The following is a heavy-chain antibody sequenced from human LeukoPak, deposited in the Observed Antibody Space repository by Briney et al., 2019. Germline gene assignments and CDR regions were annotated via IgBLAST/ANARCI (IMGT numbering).Heavy chain of an antibody. D-gene: IGHD6-19*01. CDR2: ISWNSGSI. CDR1: GFSFDDYV. CDR3: AKAEAYSSGSDFDY. Sequence: GGSLRLSCAASGFSFDDYVMHWVRQAPGKGLEWVSGISWNSGSIGYADSVKGRFTISRDNAKNSLYLQMNSLRAEDTALYYCAKAEAYSSGSDFDYWGQGTLVTVSS. V-gene: IGHV3-9*01. J-gene: IGHJ4*02.